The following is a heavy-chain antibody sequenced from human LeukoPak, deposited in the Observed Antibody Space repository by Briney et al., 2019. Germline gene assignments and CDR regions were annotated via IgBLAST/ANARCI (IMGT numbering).Heavy chain of an antibody. CDR3: AKEGDWNDVTLMDA. D-gene: IGHD1-1*01. Sequence: GGSLRLSCASSGFIFSFYGMHWARQAPGKGLEWVSFIRSDGSNKYYADSVKGRFTISRDNSKNTLYLQMNSLRPEDTAVYYCAKEGDWNDVTLMDAWGKGTTVTISS. J-gene: IGHJ6*03. V-gene: IGHV3-30*02. CDR1: GFIFSFYG. CDR2: IRSDGSNK.